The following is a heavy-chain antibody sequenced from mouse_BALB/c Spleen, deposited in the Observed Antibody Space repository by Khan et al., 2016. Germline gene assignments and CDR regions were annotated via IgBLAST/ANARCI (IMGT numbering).Heavy chain of an antibody. CDR3: ARSDYYGSRGGAMDY. Sequence: QVRLQQSGAELVRPGVSVKISCKGSGYTFTDYAMHWVQQSHATSLEWIGVISTYYGDASYTQKFKGKATMTVDKSSSTDYLELARLTSEDSAIYYCARSDYYGSRGGAMDYWGQGTSVTVSS. J-gene: IGHJ4*01. CDR2: ISTYYGDA. D-gene: IGHD1-1*01. CDR1: GYTFTDYA. V-gene: IGHV1S137*01.